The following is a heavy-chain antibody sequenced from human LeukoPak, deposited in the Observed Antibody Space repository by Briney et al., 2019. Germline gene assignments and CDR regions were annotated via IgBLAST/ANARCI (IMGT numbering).Heavy chain of an antibody. J-gene: IGHJ4*02. Sequence: SETLALNCGFSGRPNQQSNWLAWARQPPRKGVEGVGEVNLQGSTNYNPSLKSRVAISVDKSENHISLKLTSVTAADTAVYYCAREGGPYRPLDYSGQGTLVTVAS. CDR2: VNLQGST. CDR1: GRPNQQSNW. V-gene: IGHV4-4*02. CDR3: AREGGPYRPLDY.